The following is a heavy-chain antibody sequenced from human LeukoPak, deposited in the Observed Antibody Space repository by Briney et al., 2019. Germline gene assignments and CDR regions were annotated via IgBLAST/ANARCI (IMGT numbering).Heavy chain of an antibody. CDR1: GFTFSSYG. Sequence: GGSLRLSCAASGFTFSSYGMHWVRQAPGKGLEWVAVISYDGSNKYYADSVKGRFTISRDNSKNTLYLQMNSLRAEDTAVYYCAKGLGYCSSTSCTIDYGGQGTLVTVSS. V-gene: IGHV3-30*18. CDR3: AKGLGYCSSTSCTIDY. J-gene: IGHJ4*02. CDR2: ISYDGSNK. D-gene: IGHD2-2*01.